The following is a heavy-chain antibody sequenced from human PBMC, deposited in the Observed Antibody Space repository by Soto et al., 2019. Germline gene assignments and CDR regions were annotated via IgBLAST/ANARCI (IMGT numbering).Heavy chain of an antibody. Sequence: PSETLSLTCTVSGGSISSGGYYWSWIRQHPGKGLEWIGYIYYSGSTYYNPSLKSRVTISVDTSKNQFSLKLSSVTAADTAVYYCARLTILVVTAIPYYYYYGMDVWGQGTTVTVSS. J-gene: IGHJ6*02. CDR3: ARLTILVVTAIPYYYYYGMDV. V-gene: IGHV4-31*03. CDR1: GGSISSGGYY. D-gene: IGHD2-21*02. CDR2: IYYSGST.